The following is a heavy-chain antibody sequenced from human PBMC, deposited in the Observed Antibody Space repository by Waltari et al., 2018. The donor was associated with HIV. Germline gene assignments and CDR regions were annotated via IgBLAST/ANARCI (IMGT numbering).Heavy chain of an antibody. J-gene: IGHJ4*02. CDR1: GYTFTTYD. V-gene: IGHV1-8*01. CDR3: ARGRSGNYRGNSVVDY. CDR2: MNPNRGKT. D-gene: IGHD1-26*01. Sequence: QVQLVQSGAEVKKPGASVKVSCKASGYTFTTYDITWVRQATGQGLEWMGRMNPNRGKTGYAKKFQGRVTMTRNTSITTAHMELSSLRSDDTAVYYCARGRSGNYRGNSVVDYWGQGTLVTVSS.